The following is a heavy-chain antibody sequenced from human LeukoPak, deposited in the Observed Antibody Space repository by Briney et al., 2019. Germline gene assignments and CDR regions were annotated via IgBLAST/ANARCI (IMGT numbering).Heavy chain of an antibody. CDR3: AKASRATLTTVINWFDP. J-gene: IGHJ5*02. CDR1: GFTFSTYD. CDR2: ISGSGGST. D-gene: IGHD4-11*01. V-gene: IGHV3-23*01. Sequence: GGSLRPSCAASGFTFSTYDMSWVRQAPGKGLEWVSTISGSGGSTYYADSVKGRFTISRDNSKNTLYLQMNSLRVEDTAVYYCAKASRATLTTVINWFDPWGQGTPVTVSP.